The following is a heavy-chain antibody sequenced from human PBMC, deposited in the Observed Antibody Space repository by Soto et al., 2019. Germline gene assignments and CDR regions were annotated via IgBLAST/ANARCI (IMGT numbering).Heavy chain of an antibody. V-gene: IGHV4-31*11. Sequence: PSETLSLTCAVSGGSISSGGYSWSWIRLHPGKGLEWIGYIYYSGSTYYNPSLKSRVTISVDTSKNQFSLKLNSVTAADTAVYYCARWWSGSRQGFDPWGQGTLVTVSS. J-gene: IGHJ5*02. CDR1: GGSISSGGYS. CDR3: ARWWSGSRQGFDP. D-gene: IGHD3-3*01. CDR2: IYYSGST.